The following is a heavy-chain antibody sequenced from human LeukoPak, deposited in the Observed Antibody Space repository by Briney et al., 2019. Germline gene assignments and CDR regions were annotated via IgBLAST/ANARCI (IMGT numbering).Heavy chain of an antibody. J-gene: IGHJ4*02. V-gene: IGHV4-4*09. Sequence: SETLSLTCTVSGGSISSSYWSWIRQPPGKGLEWIGYIYTSESTNYNPSLKSRVTMSTDTSKNQFSLRLRSVTAADTAVYYCASPDFGSGSYLGSWGQGTLVTVSS. D-gene: IGHD3-10*01. CDR3: ASPDFGSGSYLGS. CDR1: GGSISSSY. CDR2: IYTSEST.